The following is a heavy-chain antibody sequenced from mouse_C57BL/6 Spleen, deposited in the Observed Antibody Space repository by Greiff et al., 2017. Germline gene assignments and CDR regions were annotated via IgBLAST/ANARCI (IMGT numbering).Heavy chain of an antibody. CDR3: ARSPDPDSDYREAYFDY. D-gene: IGHD2-5*01. V-gene: IGHV8-8*01. CDR1: GFSLSTSGMG. J-gene: IGHJ2*01. Sequence: QVTLKVSGPGILQPSQTLSLTCSFSGFSLSTSGMGVGWIRQPSGKGLEWLAHIWWDDDKYYNPALKSRLTISTDTSNNQVVLRIANVDTADTATHCWARSPDPDSDYREAYFDYWGQCATLTVSS. CDR2: IWWDDDK.